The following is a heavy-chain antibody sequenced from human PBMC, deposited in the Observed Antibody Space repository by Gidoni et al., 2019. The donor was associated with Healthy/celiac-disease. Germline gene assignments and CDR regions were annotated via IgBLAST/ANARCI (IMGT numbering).Heavy chain of an antibody. J-gene: IGHJ3*02. CDR1: GGSISSSSYY. CDR2: IYYSGRT. CDR3: ARPGDVFDAFDI. V-gene: IGHV4-39*01. Sequence: QLQLQKSGPGLVKPSETLSPTRTVSGGSISSSSYYWVWSRQPPWKGLEWIGSIYYSGRTYYNPSLKSRVTISLDTTKHQFSLKLSSVTAADTAVYYCARPGDVFDAFDIWGQGTMVTVSS.